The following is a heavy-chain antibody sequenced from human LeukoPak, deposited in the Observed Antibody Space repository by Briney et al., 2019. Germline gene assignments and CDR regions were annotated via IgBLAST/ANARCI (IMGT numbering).Heavy chain of an antibody. Sequence: PSETLSLTCTVSVGSVSTSLHYWGWIRQPPGQGLEWIGTTYFTGNTYYNPSLQSRVNISIDTSKNQFFLRLGSVTAADTAVYYCARGSGGSEMSFDPWGQGTLVTISS. D-gene: IGHD3-10*01. CDR3: ARGSGGSEMSFDP. CDR1: VGSVSTSLHY. J-gene: IGHJ5*02. V-gene: IGHV4-39*01. CDR2: TYFTGNT.